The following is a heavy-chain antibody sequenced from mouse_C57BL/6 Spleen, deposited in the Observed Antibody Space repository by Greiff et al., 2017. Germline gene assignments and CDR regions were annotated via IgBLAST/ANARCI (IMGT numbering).Heavy chain of an antibody. CDR3: ARPAYYSKYDAMDY. Sequence: VQLQQSGPELVKPGASVKISCKASGYAFSSSWMNWVKQRPGKGLEWIGRIYPGDGDTNYNGKFKGKATLTADKSSSTAYMRLSSLTSEDSAVYFCARPAYYSKYDAMDYWGEGNSVTVSS. J-gene: IGHJ4*01. CDR2: IYPGDGDT. CDR1: GYAFSSSW. V-gene: IGHV1-82*01. D-gene: IGHD2-5*01.